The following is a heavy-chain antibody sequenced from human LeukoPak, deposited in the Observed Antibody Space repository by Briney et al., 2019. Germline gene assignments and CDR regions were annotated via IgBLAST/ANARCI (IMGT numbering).Heavy chain of an antibody. CDR2: ISSSSSYT. J-gene: IGHJ4*02. V-gene: IGHV3-21*05. CDR3: ARSMTTVTTIDY. D-gene: IGHD4-17*01. CDR1: GFPLSYYI. Sequence: GGSLRLSCAASGFPLSYYIMHWVRQAPGKGLEWVSYISSSSSYTNYADSVKGRFTISRDNAKNSLYLQMNSLRAEDTAVYYCARSMTTVTTIDYWGQGTLVTVSS.